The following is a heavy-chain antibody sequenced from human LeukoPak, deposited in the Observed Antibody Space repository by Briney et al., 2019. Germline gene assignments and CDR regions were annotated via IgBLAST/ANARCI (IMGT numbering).Heavy chain of an antibody. CDR3: AKERGSGSYAYFDD. Sequence: PGGPLRLSCAASGFTFSTYAMSWVRQAPGKGLEWVLAISRSSGGNYYADSVKGRFTISRDNSKNTLYLQMNSLRAEDTAVYYCAKERGSGSYAYFDDWGQGTLVTVSS. J-gene: IGHJ4*02. D-gene: IGHD1-26*01. CDR1: GFTFSTYA. CDR2: ISRSSGGN. V-gene: IGHV3-23*01.